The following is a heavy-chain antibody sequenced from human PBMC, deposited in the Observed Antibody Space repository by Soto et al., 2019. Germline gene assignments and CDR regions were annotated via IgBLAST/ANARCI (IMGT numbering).Heavy chain of an antibody. CDR2: ISAYNGNT. D-gene: IGHD6-19*01. J-gene: IGHJ4*02. CDR1: GYTFTSYG. Sequence: ASVKVSCKASGYTFTSYGISWVRQAPGQGLEWMGWISAYNGNTNYAQKLQGRVTVTTDTSTSTAYMELRSLRSDDTAVYYCARDPNSSGWYPVDYWGQGTLVTVSS. CDR3: ARDPNSSGWYPVDY. V-gene: IGHV1-18*01.